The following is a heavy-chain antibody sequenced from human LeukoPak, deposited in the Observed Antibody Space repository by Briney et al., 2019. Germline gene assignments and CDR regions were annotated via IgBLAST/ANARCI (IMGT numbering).Heavy chain of an antibody. J-gene: IGHJ5*02. CDR1: GGSISSYY. V-gene: IGHV4-59*01. CDR3: ARVVVRNWFDP. D-gene: IGHD6-6*01. CDR2: IYYSGST. Sequence: SETLSLTCTVSGGSISSYYWSWFRQPPGKGLEWIGYIYYSGSTNYNPSLKSRVTISVDTSKNQFSLKLSSVTAADTAVYYCARVVVRNWFDPWGQGTLVTVSS.